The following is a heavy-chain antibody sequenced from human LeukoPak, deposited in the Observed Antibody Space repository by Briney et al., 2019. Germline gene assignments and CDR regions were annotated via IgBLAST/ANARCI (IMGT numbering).Heavy chain of an antibody. CDR2: INPNSGST. J-gene: IGHJ4*02. V-gene: IGHV1-2*02. CDR1: GYTFTGYY. CDR3: VRVRERTPRYSGYHRGLVYLDY. D-gene: IGHD5-12*01. Sequence: SVKVSCKCSGYTFTGYYIHWVRPAPGRGLAWMGCINPNSGSTNYAQKLQGRVIMTSDTSISTASMLLSELKYDDTAGYVCVRVRERTPRYSGYHRGLVYLDYWGQGTQVTVS.